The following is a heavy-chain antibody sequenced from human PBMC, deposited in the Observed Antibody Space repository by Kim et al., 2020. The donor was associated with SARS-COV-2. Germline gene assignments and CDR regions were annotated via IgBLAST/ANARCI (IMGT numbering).Heavy chain of an antibody. Sequence: GGSLRLSCAATGFTFSSNHMHWVRQAPGKGPVWVSQINPDGSSTKYADSVKGRFTVSRDNAKNTLHLQMDSLRGEDTAVYYCARYSGSWDGGQGSLVTVSS. V-gene: IGHV3-74*03. J-gene: IGHJ4*02. CDR3: ARYSGSWD. D-gene: IGHD6-13*01. CDR1: GFTFSSNH. CDR2: INPDGSST.